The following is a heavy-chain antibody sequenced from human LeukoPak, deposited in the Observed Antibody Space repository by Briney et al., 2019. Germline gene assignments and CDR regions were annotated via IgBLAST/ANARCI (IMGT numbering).Heavy chain of an antibody. V-gene: IGHV4-39*07. Sequence: SETLSLTCTVSGGPISGSVTWGWVRQPPGKGLEWIGNVHYDGRTAPNPSLKSRVTMSLDTSTNQLSLKLNSVTATDTALYYCARVVTAAGLDLWGRGILVTISS. CDR1: GGPISGSVT. J-gene: IGHJ5*02. CDR3: ARVVTAAGLDL. D-gene: IGHD6-19*01. CDR2: VHYDGRT.